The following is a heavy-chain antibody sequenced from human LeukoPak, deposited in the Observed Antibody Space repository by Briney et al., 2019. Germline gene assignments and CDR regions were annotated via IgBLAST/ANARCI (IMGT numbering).Heavy chain of an antibody. CDR3: ARTMVRGLKFDP. J-gene: IGHJ5*02. D-gene: IGHD3-10*01. CDR2: IYHSGST. V-gene: IGHV4-38-2*02. Sequence: SETLSLTCTVSGYSISSGYYWGWIRQLPGKGLEWIGSIYHSGSTYYNPSLKSRVTISVDTSKNQFSLKLSSVTAADTAVYYCARTMVRGLKFDPWGQGTLVTVSS. CDR1: GYSISSGYY.